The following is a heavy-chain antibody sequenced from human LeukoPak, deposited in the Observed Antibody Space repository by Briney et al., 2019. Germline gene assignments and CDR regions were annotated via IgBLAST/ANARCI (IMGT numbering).Heavy chain of an antibody. Sequence: GGSLRLSCAASGFTFSKYAMSWVRQAPGKGLEWVSPVNDRGNGKYYADSVKGRFTISRDNSKNTLYLQMNSLRAEDTAVYYCARGGRTMTTVTHADYWGQGTLVTVSS. D-gene: IGHD4-17*01. CDR3: ARGGRTMTTVTHADY. CDR1: GFTFSKYA. V-gene: IGHV3-23*01. CDR2: VNDRGNGK. J-gene: IGHJ4*02.